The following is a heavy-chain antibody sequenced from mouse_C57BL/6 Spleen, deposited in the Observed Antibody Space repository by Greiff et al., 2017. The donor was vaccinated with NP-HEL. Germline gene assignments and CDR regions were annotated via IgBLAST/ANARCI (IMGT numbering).Heavy chain of an antibody. Sequence: VQLQQPGAELVKPGASVKLSCKASGYTFTSYWMHWVKQRPGQGLEWIGMIHPNSGSTNYNEKFKSKATLTVDKSSSTAYMQLSSLTSEDSAVYYCARGRGYGSSPYAMDYWGQGTSVTVSS. CDR2: IHPNSGST. J-gene: IGHJ4*01. V-gene: IGHV1-64*01. CDR1: GYTFTSYW. D-gene: IGHD1-1*01. CDR3: ARGRGYGSSPYAMDY.